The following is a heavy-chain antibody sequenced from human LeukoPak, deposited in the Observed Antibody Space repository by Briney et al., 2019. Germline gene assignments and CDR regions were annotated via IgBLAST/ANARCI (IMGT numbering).Heavy chain of an antibody. V-gene: IGHV3-7*01. Sequence: RTGGSLRLSCAASGFTFSSYGMPWVRQAPGKGLEWVANIKQDGSEKYYVDSVKGRFTISRDNAKNSLYLQMNSLRAEDTAVYYCARGGGYYYFDYWGQGTLVTVSS. CDR1: GFTFSSYG. CDR3: ARGGGYYYFDY. D-gene: IGHD3-22*01. J-gene: IGHJ4*02. CDR2: IKQDGSEK.